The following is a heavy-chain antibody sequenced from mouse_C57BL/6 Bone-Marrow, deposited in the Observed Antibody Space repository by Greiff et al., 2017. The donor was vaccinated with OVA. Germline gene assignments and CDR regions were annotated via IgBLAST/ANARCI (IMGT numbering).Heavy chain of an antibody. CDR2: ISSGGSYT. Sequence: EVQLQESGGDLVKPGGSLKLSCAASGFTFSSYGMSWVRQTPDKRLEWVATISSGGSYTYYPDSVKGRFTISRDNAKNTLYLQMSSLKSEDTAMYYCARNWEWYFDVWGTGTTVTVSS. CDR1: GFTFSSYG. J-gene: IGHJ1*03. V-gene: IGHV5-6*01. CDR3: ARNWEWYFDV. D-gene: IGHD4-1*01.